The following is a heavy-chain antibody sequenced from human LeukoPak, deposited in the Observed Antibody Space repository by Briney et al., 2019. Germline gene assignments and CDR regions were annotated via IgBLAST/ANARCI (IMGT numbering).Heavy chain of an antibody. V-gene: IGHV1-2*02. CDR3: ARAYRAYDSSGYPNY. CDR1: GYTFTGYY. CDR2: INPNSGGT. J-gene: IGHJ4*02. D-gene: IGHD3-22*01. Sequence: ASVKVSCKTSGYTFTGYYMHWVRQAPGHGLEWMGWINPNSGGTNYAQRFQGRVTMTRDTSISTAYMELSRLRSDDTAVYYCARAYRAYDSSGYPNYWGQGTLVTVSS.